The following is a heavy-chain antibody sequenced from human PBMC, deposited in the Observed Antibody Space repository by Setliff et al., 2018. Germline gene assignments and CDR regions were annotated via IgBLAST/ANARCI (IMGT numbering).Heavy chain of an antibody. CDR1: GGSISSGDYY. D-gene: IGHD3-22*01. Sequence: NPSETLSLTCTVSGGSISSGDYYWSWIRQPPGKGLEWIGYIDSSGSTYYNPSLKSRVSISVDTSKNQFSLKLSSVTAADTAVYYCARESRYYYDNLCTLSFWGQGTLVTVSS. V-gene: IGHV4-30-4*08. CDR3: ARESRYYYDNLCTLSF. CDR2: IDSSGST. J-gene: IGHJ4*02.